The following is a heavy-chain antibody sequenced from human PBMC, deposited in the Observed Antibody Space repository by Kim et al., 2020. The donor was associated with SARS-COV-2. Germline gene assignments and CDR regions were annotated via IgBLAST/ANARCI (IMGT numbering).Heavy chain of an antibody. J-gene: IGHJ6*02. CDR3: ARRGYCSGGSCYLSRYYYDMGV. CDR1: GGSISSGGYY. D-gene: IGHD2-15*01. CDR2: IYYSGST. V-gene: IGHV4-31*03. Sequence: SETLSLTCTVSGGSISSGGYYWSWIRQHPGKGLEWIGYIYYSGSTYYNPSLKSRVTISVDTSKNQFSLKLSPVTAADTAVYYCARRGYCSGGSCYLSRYYYDMGVWGQGTTVTVSS.